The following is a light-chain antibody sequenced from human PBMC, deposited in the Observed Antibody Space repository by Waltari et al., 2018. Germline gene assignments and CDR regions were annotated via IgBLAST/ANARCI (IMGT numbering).Light chain of an antibody. CDR3: MQALQTPRT. V-gene: IGKV2-28*01. CDR1: QSLLHCSGYNY. Sequence: DIVMTQSPLSLPVTPGEPASIPCRSSQSLLHCSGYNYLAWYLPKPGQSTQLLIYLGSNRASGVPDRFSGSGSGTDFTLKISRVEAEDVGVYYCMQALQTPRTFGQGTKVEIK. CDR2: LGS. J-gene: IGKJ1*01.